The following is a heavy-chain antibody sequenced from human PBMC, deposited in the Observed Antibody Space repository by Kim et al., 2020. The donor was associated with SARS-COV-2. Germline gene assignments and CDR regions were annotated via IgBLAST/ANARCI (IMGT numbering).Heavy chain of an antibody. CDR1: GFTFSSYS. V-gene: IGHV3-21*01. CDR3: ARLVLEWLPKGDAFDI. D-gene: IGHD3-3*01. CDR2: ISSSSSYI. J-gene: IGHJ3*02. Sequence: GGSLRLSCAASGFTFSSYSMNWVRQAPGKGLEWVSSISSSSSYIYYADSVKGRFTISRDNAKNSLYLQMNSLRAEDTAVYYCARLVLEWLPKGDAFDIWGQGTMVTVSS.